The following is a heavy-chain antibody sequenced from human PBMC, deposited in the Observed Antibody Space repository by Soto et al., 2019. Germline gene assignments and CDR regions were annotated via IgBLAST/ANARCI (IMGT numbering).Heavy chain of an antibody. CDR2: ISSSSSYI. V-gene: IGHV3-21*01. J-gene: IGHJ5*02. Sequence: LRLSCAASGFTFSSYSMNWVRQAPGKGLEWVSSISSSSSYIYYADSVKGRFTISRDNAKNSLYLQMNSLRAEDTAVYYCARDWSAAAGSNWFDPWGQGTLVTAPQ. CDR3: ARDWSAAAGSNWFDP. D-gene: IGHD6-13*01. CDR1: GFTFSSYS.